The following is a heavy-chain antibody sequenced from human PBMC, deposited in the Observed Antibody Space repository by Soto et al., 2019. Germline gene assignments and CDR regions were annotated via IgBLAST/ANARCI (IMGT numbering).Heavy chain of an antibody. J-gene: IGHJ4*02. CDR1: GFTFSSYA. D-gene: IGHD3-10*01. Sequence: GTLRLSCTASGFTFSSYARSWVRQAPGKGLEWVSAISGSGGSTYYADSVKGRFTISRDNSKNTLYLQMNSLRAEDTAVYYCEKVQPDYYGSGSPDYWGQGTLVTVYS. V-gene: IGHV3-23*01. CDR2: ISGSGGST. CDR3: EKVQPDYYGSGSPDY.